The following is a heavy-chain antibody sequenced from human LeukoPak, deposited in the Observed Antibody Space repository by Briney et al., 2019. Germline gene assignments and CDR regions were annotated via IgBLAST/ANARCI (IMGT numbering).Heavy chain of an antibody. CDR1: GFTVSSNY. V-gene: IGHV3-66*01. Sequence: GGSLRLSCAASGFTVSSNYMSWVRQAPGKGLEWVSVIYTGGSTYYADSVKGRFTISRDNSKNTLYLQMNSLRAEDTAVYYCAKDVKAAAGVFDYWGQGTLVTVSS. CDR3: AKDVKAAAGVFDY. J-gene: IGHJ4*02. CDR2: IYTGGST. D-gene: IGHD6-13*01.